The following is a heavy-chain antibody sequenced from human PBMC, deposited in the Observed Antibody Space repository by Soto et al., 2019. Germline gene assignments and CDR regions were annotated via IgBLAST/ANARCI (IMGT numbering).Heavy chain of an antibody. CDR1: GGSISSYY. CDR2: IYYSGRT. V-gene: IGHV4-59*01. J-gene: IGHJ6*02. D-gene: IGHD4-4*01. CDR3: ARLRQSVYYYSGMDV. Sequence: PSETLSLTCTVSGGSISSYYWSWIRQPPGKGLEWIGYIYYSGRTNYNPSLKSRVTISVDTSKNQFSLKLSSVTAADTAVYYCARLRQSVYYYSGMDVWGQGTTVTVSS.